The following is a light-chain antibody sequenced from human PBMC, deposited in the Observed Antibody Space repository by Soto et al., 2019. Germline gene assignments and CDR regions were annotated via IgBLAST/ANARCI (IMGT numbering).Light chain of an antibody. V-gene: IGLV2-23*01. J-gene: IGLJ1*01. CDR1: SSDVGSYKP. CDR2: EGS. CDR3: YSYAGSSTYV. Sequence: SELNQPAYGYGSPGQSITISCTGTSSDVGSYKPVSWYQQHPGKAPKLMIYEGSERPSGVSNRFSGSKSGNTASLTISGLQAEDEADYYCYSYAGSSTYVFGTGTKVTVL.